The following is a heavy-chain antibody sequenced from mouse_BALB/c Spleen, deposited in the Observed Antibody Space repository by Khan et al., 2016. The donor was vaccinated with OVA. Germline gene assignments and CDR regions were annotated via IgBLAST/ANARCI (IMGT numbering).Heavy chain of an antibody. CDR3: ARRNYFGYTFAY. J-gene: IGHJ3*01. CDR1: GYTFTDYY. V-gene: IGHV1-77*01. CDR2: ISPGSGDT. Sequence: QVRLQQSGAELARPGASVKLSCKASGYTFTDYYINWVKLRTGQGLEWIGEISPGSGDTYYNERFKGKATLHADKSYRTAYIQLSSLTSVASAFYFCARRNYFGYTFAYWGQGTLVTVSA. D-gene: IGHD1-2*01.